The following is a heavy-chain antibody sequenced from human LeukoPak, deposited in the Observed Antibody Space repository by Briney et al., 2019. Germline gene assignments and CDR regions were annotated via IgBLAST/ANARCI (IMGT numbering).Heavy chain of an antibody. V-gene: IGHV3-48*04. Sequence: GGSLRLSCAASGFTFSSYSMNWVRQASGKGLEWVSYISSSSSTIYYADSVKGRFTISRDNAKNSLYLQMNSLRAEDTAVYYCAREWGDGYNDAFDIWGQGTMVTVSS. CDR3: AREWGDGYNDAFDI. CDR2: ISSSSSTI. D-gene: IGHD5-24*01. J-gene: IGHJ3*02. CDR1: GFTFSSYS.